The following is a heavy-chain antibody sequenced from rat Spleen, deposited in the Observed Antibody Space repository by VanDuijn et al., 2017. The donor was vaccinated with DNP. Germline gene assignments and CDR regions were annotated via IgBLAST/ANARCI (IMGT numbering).Heavy chain of an antibody. Sequence: EVQLQESGPGLVKPSHSLSLTCSVTGFSITTNYWGWIRKFPGNKMEWIGHISYSGTSGYNPSLKSRIPITRDTSKHQFFLQLSSLTPEATATYYCARTSGFDYWGQGVMVTFSP. CDR1: GFSITTNY. CDR2: ISYSGTS. V-gene: IGHV3-1*01. J-gene: IGHJ2*01. CDR3: ARTSGFDY. D-gene: IGHD1-4*01.